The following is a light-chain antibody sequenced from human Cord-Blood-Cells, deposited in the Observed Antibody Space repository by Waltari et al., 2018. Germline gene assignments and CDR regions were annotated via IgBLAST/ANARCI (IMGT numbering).Light chain of an antibody. Sequence: LVTSHSPATLSLSPGERATLSCRASQSVSSYLAWYQQKPGQAPRLLIYDASNRATGIPARFSGSGSGTDFTLTISSLEPEDFAVYYCQQRSNWPPTFGGGTKVEIK. V-gene: IGKV3-11*01. CDR3: QQRSNWPPT. CDR1: QSVSSY. CDR2: DAS. J-gene: IGKJ4*01.